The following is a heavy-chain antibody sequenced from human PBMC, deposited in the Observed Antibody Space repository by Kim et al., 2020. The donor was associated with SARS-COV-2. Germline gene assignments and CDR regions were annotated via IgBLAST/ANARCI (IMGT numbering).Heavy chain of an antibody. CDR1: GYTFTSYA. J-gene: IGHJ4*02. CDR3: AVLELVPGRGGYFDY. V-gene: IGHV7-4-1*02. Sequence: ASVKVSCKASGYTFTSYAMNWVRQAPGQGLEWMGWINTNTGNPTYAQGFTGRFVFSLDTSVSTAYLQISSLKAEDTAVYYCAVLELVPGRGGYFDYWGQGTLVTVSS. D-gene: IGHD6-13*01. CDR2: INTNTGNP.